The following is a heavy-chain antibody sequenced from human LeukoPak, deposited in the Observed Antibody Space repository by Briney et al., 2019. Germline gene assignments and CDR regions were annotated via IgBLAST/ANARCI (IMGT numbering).Heavy chain of an antibody. CDR2: IQYDGSNK. CDR3: VRFPSSLTAPD. D-gene: IGHD2-21*01. Sequence: PGGSLRLSCAASGFTFSSYGMHWVRQAPGKGLEWVAFIQYDGSNKYYADSVKGRFTISRDNSKNTLYLQMNSLRDEDTAVYYCVRFPSSLTAPDWGQGTLVTVSS. J-gene: IGHJ4*02. V-gene: IGHV3-30*02. CDR1: GFTFSSYG.